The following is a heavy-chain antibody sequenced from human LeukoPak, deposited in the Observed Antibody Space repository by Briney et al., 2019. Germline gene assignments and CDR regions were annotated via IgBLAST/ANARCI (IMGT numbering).Heavy chain of an antibody. J-gene: IGHJ5*02. V-gene: IGHV1-2*02. CDR2: INPNLGGA. Sequence: ASVKVSCKASGYNIIDYYIHWIRQAPGQGLEWMGWINPNLGGANIAPQFQGRVTMSSDTSMSTAYVDVTRLTSDDTAVYYCARAWGEIHGGLIVSYWFDLWGQGSLVIVSS. CDR1: GYNIIDYY. D-gene: IGHD3-16*01. CDR3: ARAWGEIHGGLIVSYWFDL.